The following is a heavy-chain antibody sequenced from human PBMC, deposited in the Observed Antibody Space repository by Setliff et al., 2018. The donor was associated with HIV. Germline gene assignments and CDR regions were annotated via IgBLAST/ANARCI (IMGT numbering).Heavy chain of an antibody. CDR3: AKKGNGDYHFDY. V-gene: IGHV4-28*05. CDR2: IYYSGSI. CDR1: GYSISSNDW. Sequence: SETLALTCVVSGYSISSNDWWGWIRQSPGKGLEWIVYIYYSGSIYYNPSLKSRVTMSVDTSKNQFSLKLSSVTAVDTAVYYCAKKGNGDYHFDYWGQGTLVTVSS. J-gene: IGHJ4*02. D-gene: IGHD4-17*01.